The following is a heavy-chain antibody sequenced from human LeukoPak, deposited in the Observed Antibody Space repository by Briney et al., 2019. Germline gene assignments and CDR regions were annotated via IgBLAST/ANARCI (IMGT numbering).Heavy chain of an antibody. CDR2: IYYSGST. Sequence: SETLSLTCTVSLGSISSYYWSWLRQPPGKGLEWIGYIYYSGSTNYNPSLKSRVTISVDTSKNQFSLKLSSVTAADTVVYYCARGGKGSSFIDYWGQGTLVTVSS. D-gene: IGHD6-6*01. CDR3: ARGGKGSSFIDY. V-gene: IGHV4-59*01. CDR1: LGSISSYY. J-gene: IGHJ4*02.